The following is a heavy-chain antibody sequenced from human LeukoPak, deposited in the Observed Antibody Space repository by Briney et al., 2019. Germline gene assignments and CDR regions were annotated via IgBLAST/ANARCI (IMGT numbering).Heavy chain of an antibody. CDR2: ISSSSRYI. Sequence: GGSLRLSFSASGLHFISYSMNWGRQAPGKGVEWVSSISSSSRYIYYAHSVHGRFTISTDNANNSLYLHINSLSAEDTAVYYCTGRSAVGSDFWGQGTLATVSS. V-gene: IGHV3-21*01. CDR1: GLHFISYS. CDR3: TGRSAVGSDF. J-gene: IGHJ4*02. D-gene: IGHD4-23*01.